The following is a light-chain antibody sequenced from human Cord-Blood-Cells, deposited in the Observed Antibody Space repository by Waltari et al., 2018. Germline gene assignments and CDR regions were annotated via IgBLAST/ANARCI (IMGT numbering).Light chain of an antibody. CDR2: LGS. J-gene: IGKJ4*01. CDR1: QRLLHSNGYNY. Sequence: DIVMTQSPLSLPVTPGEPASISCRPSQRLLHSNGYNYLDWYLQKPGQSPQLLIYLGSNRASGVPDRFSGSGSGTDFTLKISRVGAEDVGVYYCMQALQTPLTFGGGTKVEIK. CDR3: MQALQTPLT. V-gene: IGKV2-28*01.